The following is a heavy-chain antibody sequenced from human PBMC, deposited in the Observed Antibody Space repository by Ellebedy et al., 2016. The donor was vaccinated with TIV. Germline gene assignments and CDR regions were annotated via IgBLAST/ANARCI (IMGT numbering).Heavy chain of an antibody. Sequence: PGGSLRLSCAASGFSFRSYWMSWVRQAPGKGLEWVANIYHGGSQQYYVDSVKGRFTISRDNANKSLFLQMNSLRVEDTAVYYCARRGSYGDYAVQVNSWFDTWGQGTLVTVSS. V-gene: IGHV3-7*01. J-gene: IGHJ5*02. CDR3: ARRGSYGDYAVQVNSWFDT. CDR1: GFSFRSYW. D-gene: IGHD4-17*01. CDR2: IYHGGSQQ.